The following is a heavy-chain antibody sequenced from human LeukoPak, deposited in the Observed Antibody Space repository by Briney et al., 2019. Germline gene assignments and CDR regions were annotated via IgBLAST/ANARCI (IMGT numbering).Heavy chain of an antibody. J-gene: IGHJ4*02. CDR3: ARHRFGGFYYFDY. CDR2: IYYSGST. D-gene: IGHD3-10*01. CDR1: GGSISSSSYF. V-gene: IGHV4-39*01. Sequence: SETLSLTCTVSGGSISSSSYFWGLIRQPPGKGLEWIGSIYYSGSTYYNPSLKSRVTISVDTSKNQFSLKLTSVTASDTAVYYCARHRFGGFYYFDYWGQGTLVTVSS.